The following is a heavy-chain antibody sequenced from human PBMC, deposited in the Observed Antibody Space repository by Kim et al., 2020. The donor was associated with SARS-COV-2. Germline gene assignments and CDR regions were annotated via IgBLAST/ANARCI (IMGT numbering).Heavy chain of an antibody. CDR3: ARSGGPNARYFDY. J-gene: IGHJ4*02. V-gene: IGHV5-51*01. Sequence: YNPPFQGQVPISAGKSINTAYLQWSSLKASDTAMYYCARSGGPNARYFDYWGQGTLVTVSS. D-gene: IGHD3-16*01.